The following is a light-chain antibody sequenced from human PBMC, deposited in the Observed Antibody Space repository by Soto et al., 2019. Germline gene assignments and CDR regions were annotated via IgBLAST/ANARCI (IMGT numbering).Light chain of an antibody. V-gene: IGLV2-14*03. CDR3: SSYTDSLVV. J-gene: IGLJ2*01. Sequence: QSALTQAASVSGSPGQSITISCTGISSGVGGYNYVSWYQHHPGKAPKLIIYDVSRRPSGVSNRFSGSKSGTTASLTISGLQAEDEADYYCSSYTDSLVVFGGGTKLTVL. CDR1: SSGVGGYNY. CDR2: DVS.